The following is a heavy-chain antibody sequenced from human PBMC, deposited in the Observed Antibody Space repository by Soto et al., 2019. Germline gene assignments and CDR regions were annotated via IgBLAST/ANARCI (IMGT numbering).Heavy chain of an antibody. J-gene: IGHJ2*01. D-gene: IGHD2-21*02. CDR3: AKEGGGDGWYFDL. V-gene: IGHV3-43*01. CDR1: GFTFDDYT. Sequence: EVQLVESGGVVVQPGGSLRLSCAASGFTFDDYTMHWVRQAPGKGLEWVSLISWDGGSTYYADSVKGRFTISRDNSKNSLYLQMNSLRTEDTALYYCAKEGGGDGWYFDLWGRGTLVTVSS. CDR2: ISWDGGST.